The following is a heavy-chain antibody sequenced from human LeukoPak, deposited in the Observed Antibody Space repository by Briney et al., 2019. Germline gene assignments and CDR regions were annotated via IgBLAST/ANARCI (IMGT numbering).Heavy chain of an antibody. J-gene: IGHJ4*02. V-gene: IGHV1-18*01. D-gene: IGHD5-12*01. Sequence: ASVKVSCKASGGTFSSYAISWVRQTPGQGLEWMGWISAYNGNTIYTQRLQGRVTMTTDTSTSTAYMELRSLRSDDTAVYYCARDGGGYRGYDYWGQGTLVTVSS. CDR3: ARDGGGYRGYDY. CDR1: GGTFSSYA. CDR2: ISAYNGNT.